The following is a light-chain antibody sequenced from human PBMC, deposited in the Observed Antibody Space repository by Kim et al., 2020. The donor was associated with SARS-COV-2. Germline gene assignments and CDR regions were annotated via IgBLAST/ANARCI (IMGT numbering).Light chain of an antibody. CDR3: QQRSNWPLT. CDR1: QSVSRD. Sequence: LSPGDRATLSCRASQSVSRDLGWYQQKPGQAPRLLIYDASKRATGIPARFSGSGSGTDFTLTISSLEPEDFAIYYCQQRSNWPLTFGGGTKVEIK. V-gene: IGKV3-11*01. J-gene: IGKJ4*01. CDR2: DAS.